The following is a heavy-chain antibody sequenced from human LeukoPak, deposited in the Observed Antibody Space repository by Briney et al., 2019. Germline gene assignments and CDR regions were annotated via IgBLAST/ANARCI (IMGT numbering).Heavy chain of an antibody. CDR2: IKSKTDGGTT. J-gene: IGHJ4*02. CDR1: GFTFSNAW. V-gene: IGHV3-15*01. CDR3: TTDGYCSSTSCYEYFDY. D-gene: IGHD2-2*03. Sequence: GGSLRLSCAASGFTFSNAWMSWVRQAPGKGLEWVGRIKSKTDGGTTDYAAPVKGRFTISRDDSKNTLYLQMNSLKTEDTAVYYRTTDGYCSSTSCYEYFDYWGQGTLVTVSS.